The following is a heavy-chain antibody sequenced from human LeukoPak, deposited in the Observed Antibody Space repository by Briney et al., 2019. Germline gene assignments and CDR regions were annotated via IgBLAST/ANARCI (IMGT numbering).Heavy chain of an antibody. D-gene: IGHD3-10*01. J-gene: IGHJ4*02. CDR3: AQDGSGSYYYFDY. CDR2: ISGSGGNT. CDR1: GFSLSNYW. Sequence: GGSLRLSCAASGFSLSNYWMHWVRQAPGKGLVWVSAISGSGGNTYYAGSVKGRFTISRDNSKNTLYLQMNSLRAEDTAVYYCAQDGSGSYYYFDYWGQGTLVTFSS. V-gene: IGHV3-23*01.